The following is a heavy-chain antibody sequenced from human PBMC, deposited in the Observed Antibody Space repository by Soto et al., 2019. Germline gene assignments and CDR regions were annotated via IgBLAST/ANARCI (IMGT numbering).Heavy chain of an antibody. CDR3: AKLVAPIRGVVAADY. V-gene: IGHV3-23*01. CDR2: ISSSGVST. J-gene: IGHJ4*02. D-gene: IGHD2-15*01. Sequence: PGGSLRLSCEASGFTFSSYAMSWVRQAPGKGLEWVSAISSSGVSTYYADSVKGRFTISRDNSKTTLYLQMNSLRAEDTAVYYCAKLVAPIRGVVAADYWGQGTLVTVSS. CDR1: GFTFSSYA.